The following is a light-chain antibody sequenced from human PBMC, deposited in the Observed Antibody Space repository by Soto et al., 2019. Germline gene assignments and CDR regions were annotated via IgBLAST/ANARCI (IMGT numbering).Light chain of an antibody. Sequence: ELFLTQSPGTPSLSLRERATPSCRASQSVRSSYLAWYQQKPGQAPRLLIYGASSRAAGIPDRFSASGSGTDFTLTISRLEPEDFAVYYCQQYSMSPLTFGQGTKVDIK. CDR3: QQYSMSPLT. CDR2: GAS. V-gene: IGKV3-20*01. J-gene: IGKJ1*01. CDR1: QSVRSSY.